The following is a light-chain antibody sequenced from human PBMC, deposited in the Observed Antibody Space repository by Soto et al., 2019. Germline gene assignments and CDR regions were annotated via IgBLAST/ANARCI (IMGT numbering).Light chain of an antibody. CDR1: NSNVGGGYD. CDR2: SDN. J-gene: IGLJ3*02. Sequence: QSVLTQPPSVSGAPGQTVTISCTGSNSNVGGGYDVHWYQQLPGTAPKLLIYSDNQRPSGVPDRFSGSKSGTSASLAISGLQSEDEADYYCAPWDDSLKGPVFGGGTKLTVL. V-gene: IGLV1-44*01. CDR3: APWDDSLKGPV.